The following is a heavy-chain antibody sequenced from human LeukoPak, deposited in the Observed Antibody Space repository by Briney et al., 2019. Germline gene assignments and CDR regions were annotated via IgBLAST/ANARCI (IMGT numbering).Heavy chain of an antibody. CDR3: AKEGSYSGSYYGVDY. Sequence: GGSLRLSCAASGFTFSSYGMHWVRQAPGKGLEWVAFIRYDGSNKYYADSVKGRFTISRDNSKNTLYLQMNSPRAEDTAVYYCAKEGSYSGSYYGVDYWGQGTLVTVSS. CDR2: IRYDGSNK. J-gene: IGHJ4*02. D-gene: IGHD1-26*01. V-gene: IGHV3-30*02. CDR1: GFTFSSYG.